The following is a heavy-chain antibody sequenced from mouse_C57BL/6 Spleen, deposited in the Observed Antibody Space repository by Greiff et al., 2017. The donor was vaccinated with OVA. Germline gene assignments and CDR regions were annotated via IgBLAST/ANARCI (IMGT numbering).Heavy chain of an antibody. CDR1: GYTFTSYG. V-gene: IGHV1-58*01. J-gene: IGHJ2*01. D-gene: IGHD2-12*01. CDR3: SRGRVTTALFDY. Sequence: EVQLQQSGAELVRPGSSVKMSCKTSGYTFTSYGINWVKQRPGQGLEWIGYIYIGNGYTEYNEKFKGKATLTSDTSTSTADMQFSSLTSEDSAIYFYSRGRVTTALFDYWGQGTTLTVSS. CDR2: IYIGNGYT.